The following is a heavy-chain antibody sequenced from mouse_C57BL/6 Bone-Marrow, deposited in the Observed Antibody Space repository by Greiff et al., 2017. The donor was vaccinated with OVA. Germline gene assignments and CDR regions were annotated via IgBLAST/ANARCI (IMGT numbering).Heavy chain of an antibody. Sequence: VQLQQPGAELVKPGASVKLSCKASGYTFTSYWMQWVKQRPGQGLEWIGEIDPSDSYTNYNQKFKGKATLTVDTSSSTAYMQLSSLTSEDSAVYYCARPLYGSSYSFAYWGQGTLVTVSA. CDR1: GYTFTSYW. CDR3: ARPLYGSSYSFAY. CDR2: IDPSDSYT. D-gene: IGHD1-1*01. J-gene: IGHJ3*01. V-gene: IGHV1-50*01.